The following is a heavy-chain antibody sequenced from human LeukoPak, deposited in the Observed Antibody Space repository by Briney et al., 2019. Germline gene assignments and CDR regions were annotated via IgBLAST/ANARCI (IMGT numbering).Heavy chain of an antibody. J-gene: IGHJ6*02. Sequence: SETLSLTCAVYGGSFSGYYWSWIRQPPGKGLEWIGEINHSGSTNYNPSLKSRVTISVDTSKNQFSLKLSSVSAADTAVYYCARAHFTLYYYGSGGYYNWAGGYGMDVWGQGTTVTVSS. CDR2: INHSGST. CDR1: GGSFSGYY. V-gene: IGHV4-34*01. D-gene: IGHD3-10*01. CDR3: ARAHFTLYYYGSGGYYNWAGGYGMDV.